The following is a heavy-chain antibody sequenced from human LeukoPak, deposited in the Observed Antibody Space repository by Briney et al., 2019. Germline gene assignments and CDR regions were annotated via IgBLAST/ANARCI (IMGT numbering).Heavy chain of an antibody. CDR1: GFPFSNYY. V-gene: IGHV3-11*01. J-gene: IGHJ4*02. D-gene: IGHD6-6*01. CDR2: IGSSGATI. Sequence: GGALRLSCAASGFPFSNYYMSWIRQAPGKGLEWVSYIGSSGATIYYADSVKGRFTISRDNAKNSLYLQMNGLRAEDTAVYYCARPQISSSSAAALGYWGRGTLVTVSS. CDR3: ARPQISSSSAAALGY.